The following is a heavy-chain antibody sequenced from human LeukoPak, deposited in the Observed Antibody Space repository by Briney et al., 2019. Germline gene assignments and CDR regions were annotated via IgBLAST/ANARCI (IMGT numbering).Heavy chain of an antibody. J-gene: IGHJ4*02. CDR2: IDPDSGVT. Sequence: EASVKVSCKASGYTFTDYYIHWVRQAPGQGLEWMGRIDPDSGVTNSAQNFQGRVTMTRDTSITTAYMELSGLRSDDTAVYYCARDQARTTTWYLCMNYWGQGTLVTVSS. CDR3: ARDQARTTTWYLCMNY. V-gene: IGHV1-2*06. D-gene: IGHD1-14*01. CDR1: GYTFTDYY.